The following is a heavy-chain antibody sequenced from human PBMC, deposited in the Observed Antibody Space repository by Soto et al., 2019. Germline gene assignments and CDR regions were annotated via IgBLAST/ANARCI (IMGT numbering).Heavy chain of an antibody. V-gene: IGHV1-18*01. Sequence: ASVKVSCKDSGYTFTSYGISWVRQAPGQGLEWMGWISAYNGNTNYAQKLQGRVTMTTDTSTSTAYMELRSLRSDDTAVYYCAREAATDYGDYVSNYWGQGTLVTVSS. CDR3: AREAATDYGDYVSNY. D-gene: IGHD4-17*01. CDR2: ISAYNGNT. CDR1: GYTFTSYG. J-gene: IGHJ4*02.